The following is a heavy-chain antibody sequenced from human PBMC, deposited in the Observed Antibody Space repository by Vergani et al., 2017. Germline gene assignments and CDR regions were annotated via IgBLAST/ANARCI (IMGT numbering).Heavy chain of an antibody. J-gene: IGHJ6*03. V-gene: IGHV1-3*01. Sequence: QVQLVQSGAEVKQPGASVKASRKASGYPFISFAIQWVRQASGQRLEWMGWINAGNGDTKYAQKFQGRVTITRDTSASAAYMELSSLRFEDTAVYYCTRGVIMASYYMDVWGKGP. CDR1: GYPFISFA. CDR2: INAGNGDT. CDR3: TRGVIMASYYMDV. D-gene: IGHD3-10*01.